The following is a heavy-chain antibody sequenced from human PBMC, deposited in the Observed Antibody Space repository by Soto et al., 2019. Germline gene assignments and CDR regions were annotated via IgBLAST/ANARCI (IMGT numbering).Heavy chain of an antibody. V-gene: IGHV3-74*01. CDR1: GFTLRSHR. CDR2: IDTDGGGT. CDR3: ATVLDL. Sequence: EVQLVESGGGLVQPGGSLRVSCAASGFTLRSHRIHWVRQAPGKGLEWVSRIDTDGGGTSYADSVKGRFTISTDNAKNTGYLQMDGLRAEDTAVYSCATVLDLWGQGTLVTVSS. J-gene: IGHJ5*02.